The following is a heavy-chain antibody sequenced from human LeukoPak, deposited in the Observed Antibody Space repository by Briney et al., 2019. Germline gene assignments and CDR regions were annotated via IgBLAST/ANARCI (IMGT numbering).Heavy chain of an antibody. V-gene: IGHV7-4-1*02. D-gene: IGHD3-3*01. CDR2: INTNTGNP. J-gene: IGHJ4*02. CDR3: ARDRYPYYDFWSGHPPDY. CDR1: GYTFTSYA. Sequence: ASVKVSCKASGYTFTSYAMNWVRQAPGQGLEWMGWINTNTGNPTYALGFTGRFVFSLDTSVSTAYLQISSLKAEDTAVYYCARDRYPYYDFWSGHPPDYWGQGTLVTVSS.